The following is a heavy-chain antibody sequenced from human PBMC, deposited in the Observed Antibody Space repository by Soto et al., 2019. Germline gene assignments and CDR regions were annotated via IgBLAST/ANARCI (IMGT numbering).Heavy chain of an antibody. D-gene: IGHD6-19*01. CDR1: GYTFTSYA. CDR2: INAGNGTT. J-gene: IGHJ4*02. CDR3: ARVSGIAVAEV. V-gene: IGHV1-3*01. Sequence: QVQLVQSGAEVKKPGASVKVSCKASGYTFTSYAMHWVRQAPGQRVEWMVWINAGNGTTKYSQKFEGRVNIKRDTSASTAYMELSSLRSEDTAVYYCARVSGIAVAEVWGQGTLVTVSS.